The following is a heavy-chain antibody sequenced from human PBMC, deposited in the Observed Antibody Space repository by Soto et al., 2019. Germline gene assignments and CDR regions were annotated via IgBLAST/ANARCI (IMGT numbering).Heavy chain of an antibody. CDR2: IWYDVSNK. V-gene: IGHV3-33*01. CDR3: ARNGGWRDVYTVGWNWFDP. J-gene: IGHJ5*02. CDR1: GFTFSSYG. D-gene: IGHD6-19*01. Sequence: QVQLVESGGGVVQPGRSLRLSCAASGFTFSSYGMHWARQAPGKGLERVAVIWYDVSNKYYADSVKGRFTITRDNSKNPLYLQMHSLRAEDTAVYYCARNGGWRDVYTVGWNWFDPWGQGTLVTVSS.